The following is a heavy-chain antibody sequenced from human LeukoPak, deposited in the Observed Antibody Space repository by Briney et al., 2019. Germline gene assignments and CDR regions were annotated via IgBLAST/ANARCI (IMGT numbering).Heavy chain of an antibody. V-gene: IGHV3-30-3*01. J-gene: IGHJ4*02. CDR3: ARNDYGDYYFDY. Sequence: PGRSLRLSCAASGLTFSRYAMHWVRQAPGKGLEWVAIISKDGNNIYYADSVKGRSTISRDNSKNTLYLQVNSLRAEDTAMYYCARNDYGDYYFDYWGLGTLVTVSS. CDR1: GLTFSRYA. CDR2: ISKDGNNI. D-gene: IGHD4-17*01.